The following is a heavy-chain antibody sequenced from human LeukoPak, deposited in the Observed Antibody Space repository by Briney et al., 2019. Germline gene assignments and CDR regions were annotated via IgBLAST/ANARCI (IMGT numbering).Heavy chain of an antibody. Sequence: SETLSLTCAVSGGSISSGGYSWSWIRQPPGKGLEWIGYIYHSGSTYYNPSLKSRVTISVDRSKNQFSLKLSSVTAADTAVYYCASIYCSGGSPYFDYWGQGTLVTVSS. J-gene: IGHJ4*02. CDR1: GGSISSGGYS. CDR3: ASIYCSGGSPYFDY. V-gene: IGHV4-30-2*01. D-gene: IGHD2-15*01. CDR2: IYHSGST.